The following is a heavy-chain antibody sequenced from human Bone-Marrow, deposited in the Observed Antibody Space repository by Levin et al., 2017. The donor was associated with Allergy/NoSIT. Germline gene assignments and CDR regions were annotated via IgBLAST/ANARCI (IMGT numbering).Heavy chain of an antibody. Sequence: GESLKISCAASGFTFSDYYMSWIRQAPGKGLEWVSYISSSGSTIYYADSVKGRFTISRDNAKNSLYLQMNSLRAEDTAVYYCARAQPSGYYSRFRYYYGMDVWGQGTTVTVSS. CDR2: ISSSGSTI. CDR3: ARAQPSGYYSRFRYYYGMDV. J-gene: IGHJ6*02. V-gene: IGHV3-11*01. D-gene: IGHD3-3*01. CDR1: GFTFSDYY.